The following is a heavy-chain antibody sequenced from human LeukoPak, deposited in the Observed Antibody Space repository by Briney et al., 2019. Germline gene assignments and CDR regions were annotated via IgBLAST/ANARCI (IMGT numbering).Heavy chain of an antibody. CDR3: ARGGGGSSWYVIWFDP. Sequence: ASVKVSCKASGYTFTSYDINWVRRATGQGLEWMGWMNPNSGNTGYAQKFQGRVTMTRNTSISTAYMELSSLRSEDTAVYYCARGGGGSSWYVIWFDPWGQGTLVTVSS. D-gene: IGHD6-13*01. J-gene: IGHJ5*02. CDR2: MNPNSGNT. V-gene: IGHV1-8*01. CDR1: GYTFTSYD.